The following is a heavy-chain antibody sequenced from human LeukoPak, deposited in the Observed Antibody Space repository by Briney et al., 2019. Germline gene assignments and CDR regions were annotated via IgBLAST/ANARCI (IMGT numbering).Heavy chain of an antibody. D-gene: IGHD2-21*02. J-gene: IGHJ4*02. CDR1: GFSLSTSGMR. CDR2: IDWDDDK. CDR3: ARTTSYCGGDCYVD. Sequence: SGPALVKPTQPLTLTCTFSGFSLSTSGMRVSWIRQPPGKALEWLAPIDWDDDKFYSTSLKTRLTISKDTSKNQVVLTMTNMDPVDTATYYCARTTSYCGGDCYVDWGQGTLVTVSS. V-gene: IGHV2-70*04.